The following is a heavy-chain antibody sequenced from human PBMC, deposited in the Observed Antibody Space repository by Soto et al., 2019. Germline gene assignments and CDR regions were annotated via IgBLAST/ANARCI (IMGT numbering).Heavy chain of an antibody. CDR1: GFTFSNAW. D-gene: IGHD3-22*01. CDR3: TTDPMIVVVIRGRDAFDI. CDR2: IKSKTDGGTT. Sequence: GSLRLSCAASGFTFSNAWMNWVRQAPGKGLEWVGRIKSKTDGGTTDYAAPVKGRFTISRDDSKNTLYLQMNSLKTEDTAVYYCTTDPMIVVVIRGRDAFDIWGQGTMVTVSS. V-gene: IGHV3-15*07. J-gene: IGHJ3*02.